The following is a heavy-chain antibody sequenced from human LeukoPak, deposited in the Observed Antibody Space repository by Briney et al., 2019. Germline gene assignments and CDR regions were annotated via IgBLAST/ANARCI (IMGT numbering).Heavy chain of an antibody. CDR1: GFTFSSYG. CDR3: AKDLDFWSGFFDYMDV. CDR2: IWYDGSNK. J-gene: IGHJ6*03. D-gene: IGHD3-3*01. V-gene: IGHV3-33*06. Sequence: GGSLRLSCAASGFTFSSYGMHWVRQAPGKGLELVAVIWYDGSNKYYADSVKHRFTTSRDNSKNTLYLQMNSLIAEDTAVYYCAKDLDFWSGFFDYMDVWGKGTTVTVSS.